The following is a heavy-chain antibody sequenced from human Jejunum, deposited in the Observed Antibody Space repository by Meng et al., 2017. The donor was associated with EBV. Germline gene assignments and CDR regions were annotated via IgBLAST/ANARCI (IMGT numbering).Heavy chain of an antibody. D-gene: IGHD4-11*01. Sequence: QGQLPGSGPGLVKPSGTLSLTCAVSGDSTSSSHWWSWVRQPPGKGLEWIGEMHPGGSTNYNPSLKSRVTISVDNSKNQFSLKLTSVTAADTAVYYCAKSNDYSLNSWGQGTLVTVSS. CDR2: MHPGGST. CDR3: AKSNDYSLNS. V-gene: IGHV4-4*02. CDR1: GDSTSSSHW. J-gene: IGHJ4*02.